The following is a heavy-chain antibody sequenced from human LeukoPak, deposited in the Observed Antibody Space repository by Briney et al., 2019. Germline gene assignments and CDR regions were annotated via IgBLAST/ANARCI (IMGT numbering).Heavy chain of an antibody. D-gene: IGHD3-22*01. CDR3: ARLGLNYYDSSGYVDY. CDR2: IYHSGST. Sequence: SETLSLTCTVSGGSISSGYYWGWIRQPPGKGLEWIGSIYHSGSTYYNPSLKSRVTISVDTSKNQFSLELSSVTAADTAVYYCARLGLNYYDSSGYVDYWGQGTLVTVSS. V-gene: IGHV4-38-2*02. J-gene: IGHJ4*02. CDR1: GGSISSGYY.